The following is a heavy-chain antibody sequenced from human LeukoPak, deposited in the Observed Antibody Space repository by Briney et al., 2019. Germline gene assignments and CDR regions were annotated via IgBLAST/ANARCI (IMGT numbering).Heavy chain of an antibody. CDR2: IKQDGSEK. Sequence: GGSLRLSCAASGFTFSSYWMSWVRQAPGKGLEWVANIKQDGSEKYYVDPVKGRFTISRDNAKNSLYLQMNSLRAEDTAVYYCASSSLKLGRDYWGQGTLVTVSS. CDR1: GFTFSSYW. D-gene: IGHD1-7*01. CDR3: ASSSLKLGRDY. V-gene: IGHV3-7*01. J-gene: IGHJ4*02.